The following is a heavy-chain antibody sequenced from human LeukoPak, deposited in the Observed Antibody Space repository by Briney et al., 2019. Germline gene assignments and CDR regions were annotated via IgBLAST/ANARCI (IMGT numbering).Heavy chain of an antibody. CDR1: GGTFSSYA. J-gene: IGHJ4*02. CDR2: IIPIFGTA. CDR3: AREGPYYYGSGSYYINFFDY. D-gene: IGHD3-10*01. Sequence: SVKVSCKASGGTFSSYAISWVRQAPGQGLEWMGGIIPIFGTANYAQKFQGRVTITADKSTSTAYMELSSLRSEDTAVYYCAREGPYYYGSGSYYINFFDYWGQGTLVTVSS. V-gene: IGHV1-69*06.